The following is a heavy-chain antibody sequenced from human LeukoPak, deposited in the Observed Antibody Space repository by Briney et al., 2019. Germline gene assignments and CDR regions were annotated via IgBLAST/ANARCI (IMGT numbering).Heavy chain of an antibody. J-gene: IGHJ6*02. CDR2: ISYDGSNK. V-gene: IGHV3-30*18. D-gene: IGHD2-2*01. CDR3: AKDLIVVVPAASFYGMDV. CDR1: EFTFSSYG. Sequence: GGSLRLSCAASEFTFSSYGMHWVRQAPGKGLEWVAVISYDGSNKYYADSVKGRFTISRDNSKNTLYLQMNGLRAEDTAVYYCAKDLIVVVPAASFYGMDVWGQGTTVTVSS.